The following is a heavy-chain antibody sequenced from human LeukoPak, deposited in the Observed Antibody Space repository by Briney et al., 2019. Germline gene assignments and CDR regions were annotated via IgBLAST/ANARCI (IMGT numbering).Heavy chain of an antibody. CDR1: GFTVSSNY. Sequence: GGSLRLSCAASGFTVSSNYMSWARQAPGKGLEWVAGMWYDGSREDYADSVKGRFTISRDMSKNTLNLQMNSLRVEDTAMFYCARDLSFGSLDFRGQGTLVTVSS. CDR3: ARDLSFGSLDF. CDR2: MWYDGSRE. J-gene: IGHJ4*02. D-gene: IGHD1-26*01. V-gene: IGHV3-33*08.